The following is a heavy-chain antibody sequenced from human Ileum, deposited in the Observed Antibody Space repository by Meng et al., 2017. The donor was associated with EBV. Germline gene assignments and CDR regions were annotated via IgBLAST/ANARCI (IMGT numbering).Heavy chain of an antibody. CDR2: INSDGSTT. CDR1: GFTFNTYW. D-gene: IGHD2/OR15-2a*01. V-gene: IGHV3-74*01. CDR3: ARASTGTYFQDY. J-gene: IGHJ4*02. Sequence: EVQLVESXXGLIQXGGSLRLSCAASGFTFNTYWMHWVRQAPGKGLVWVSRINSDGSTTSYADSVKGRFTISRDNAKNTLYLQMNSLRADDTAVYYCARASTGTYFQDYWGQGTLVTVSS.